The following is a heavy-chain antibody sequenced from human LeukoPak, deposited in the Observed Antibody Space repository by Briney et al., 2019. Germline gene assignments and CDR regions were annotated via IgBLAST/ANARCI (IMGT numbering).Heavy chain of an antibody. Sequence: ASVKVSCKASGGTFSSYAISWVRQAPGQGLEWMGRIIPIFGTANYAQKFQGRVTITTDESTSTAYMELSSLGSEDTAVYYCARGYCSSTSCYEGGYFDYWGQGTLVTVSS. D-gene: IGHD2-2*01. J-gene: IGHJ4*02. CDR2: IIPIFGTA. CDR1: GGTFSSYA. CDR3: ARGYCSSTSCYEGGYFDY. V-gene: IGHV1-69*05.